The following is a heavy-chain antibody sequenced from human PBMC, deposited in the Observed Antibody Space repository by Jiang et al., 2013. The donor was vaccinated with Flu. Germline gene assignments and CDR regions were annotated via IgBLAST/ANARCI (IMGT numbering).Heavy chain of an antibody. CDR1: GYSFTTYS. V-gene: IGHV1-3*04. CDR2: INNGNGDA. CDR3: ARPRNVITVAGARFQF. D-gene: IGHD6-19*01. Sequence: SGAEVKKPGASVKVSCKASGYSFTTYSVHWIRQAPGQSLERMGYINNGNGDAKYSETFQGRVVMTRDTSATTAYLEVNGLTSEDTAVYYCARPRNVITVAGARFQFWGQGTLVTVSS. J-gene: IGHJ1*01.